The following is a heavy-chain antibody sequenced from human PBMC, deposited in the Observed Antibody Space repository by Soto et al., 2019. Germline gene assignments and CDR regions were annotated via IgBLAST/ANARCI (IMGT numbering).Heavy chain of an antibody. CDR3: ARDFVELFATNYYYGMDV. CDR2: ISSSSSYI. V-gene: IGHV3-21*01. J-gene: IGHJ6*02. D-gene: IGHD3-10*01. Sequence: GGSLRLSCAASGFTFSSYSMNWVRQAPGKGLEWVSSISSSSSYIYYADSVKGRFTISRDNAKNSLYLQMNSLRAEDTAVYYCARDFVELFATNYYYGMDVRAQGTTVTVSS. CDR1: GFTFSSYS.